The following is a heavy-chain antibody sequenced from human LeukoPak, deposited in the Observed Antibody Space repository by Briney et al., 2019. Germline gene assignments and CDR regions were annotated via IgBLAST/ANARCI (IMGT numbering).Heavy chain of an antibody. D-gene: IGHD3-10*01. Sequence: PSETLSLTCTVSGGSISSSNWWSWVRQPPGKGLEWIGEIYHSGSTNYNPSLKSRVTISVDKSKNQFSLKLSSVTAADTAVYYCARDSGGWFGTSWPFDYWGQGTLVTVSS. CDR3: ARDSGGWFGTSWPFDY. J-gene: IGHJ4*02. V-gene: IGHV4-4*02. CDR2: IYHSGST. CDR1: GGSISSSNW.